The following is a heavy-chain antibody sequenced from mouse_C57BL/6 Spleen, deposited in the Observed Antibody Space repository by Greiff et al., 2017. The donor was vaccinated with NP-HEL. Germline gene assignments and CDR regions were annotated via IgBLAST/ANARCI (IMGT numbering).Heavy chain of an antibody. CDR1: GYTFTSYG. CDR3: ARSSSYLYYFDY. Sequence: QVHVKQSGAELARPGASVKLSCKASGYTFTSYGISWVKQRTGQGLEWIGEIYPRSGNTYYNEKFKGKATLTADKSSSTAYMELRSLTSEDSAVYFCARSSSYLYYFDYWGQGTTLTVSS. J-gene: IGHJ2*01. CDR2: IYPRSGNT. D-gene: IGHD1-1*01. V-gene: IGHV1-81*01.